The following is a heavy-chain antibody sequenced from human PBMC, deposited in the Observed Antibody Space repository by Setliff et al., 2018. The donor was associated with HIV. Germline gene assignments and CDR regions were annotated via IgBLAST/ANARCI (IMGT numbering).Heavy chain of an antibody. CDR3: ARHCNAGTCYFYI. J-gene: IGHJ3*02. Sequence: GASVKVSCKASGGTFSSYAISWVRQAPGQGFEWVGGIIPMFGVANYAQKFQGRVTMTEDTSTDTAYMELRSLRSDDTAVYYCARHCNAGTCYFYIWGQGTMVTVSS. CDR2: IIPMFGVA. CDR1: GGTFSSYA. V-gene: IGHV1-69*10. D-gene: IGHD2-15*01.